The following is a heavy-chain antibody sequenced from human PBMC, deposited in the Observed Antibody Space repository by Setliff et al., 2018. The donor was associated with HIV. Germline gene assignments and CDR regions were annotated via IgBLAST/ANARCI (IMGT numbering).Heavy chain of an antibody. V-gene: IGHV4-38-2*02. J-gene: IGHJ3*02. CDR1: GYFISSGFY. CDR2: IFHSGNT. CDR3: ARRRICGDAFDI. D-gene: IGHD3-3*01. Sequence: PSETLSLTCTVSGYFISSGFYWGWIRQPPGKGLEWIGHIFHSGNTDYNPSLKSRVTMSVETYENQFSLRLNSVTAADTAVYYCARRRICGDAFDIWGQGTMVTVSS.